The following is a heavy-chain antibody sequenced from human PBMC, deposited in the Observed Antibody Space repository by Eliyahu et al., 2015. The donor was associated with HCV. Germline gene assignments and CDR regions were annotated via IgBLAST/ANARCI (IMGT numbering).Heavy chain of an antibody. V-gene: IGHV3-72*01. CDR2: IRKKSDSYTT. D-gene: IGHD2-2*01. CDR1: GFXFXAXY. Sequence: EVQLVESGGGLVQPGGSLXLSCAASGFXFXAXYMPWXRQAPGKGLEWVALIRKKSDSYTTEYAAPVSGRFTISRDDSKNSLYLQMSSLKTEDTAVYYCARGGCSRTSCLDDWGQGTLVTVSS. J-gene: IGHJ4*02. CDR3: ARGGCSRTSCLDD.